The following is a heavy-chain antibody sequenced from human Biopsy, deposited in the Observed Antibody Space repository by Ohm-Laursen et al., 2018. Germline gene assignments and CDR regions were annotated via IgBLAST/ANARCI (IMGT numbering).Heavy chain of an antibody. D-gene: IGHD3-22*01. J-gene: IGHJ2*01. Sequence: TLSLTCTVSGDSISSYYGSWIRKPPGKGLERIGYVYYTGSTDYNPSLQSRVTISVDTSKNHFYLRLRSVTTADTAIYYCARDRGYYSDRTVPGYFDLWGRGTLVMVSS. CDR2: VYYTGST. V-gene: IGHV4-59*01. CDR3: ARDRGYYSDRTVPGYFDL. CDR1: GDSISSYY.